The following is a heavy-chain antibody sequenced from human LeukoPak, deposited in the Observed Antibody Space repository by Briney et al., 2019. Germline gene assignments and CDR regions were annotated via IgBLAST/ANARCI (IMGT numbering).Heavy chain of an antibody. Sequence: ASVKVSCKASGYTFTNYAIHWVRQAPGQRLEGLGWINAGNGDTKYSQKFQGRVTITRDTSASTAYMELSSLRSEDTAVYSCARGYCSSTSCQYYFDNWGQGTPVTVSS. V-gene: IGHV1-3*01. J-gene: IGHJ4*02. D-gene: IGHD2-2*01. CDR1: GYTFTNYA. CDR2: INAGNGDT. CDR3: ARGYCSSTSCQYYFDN.